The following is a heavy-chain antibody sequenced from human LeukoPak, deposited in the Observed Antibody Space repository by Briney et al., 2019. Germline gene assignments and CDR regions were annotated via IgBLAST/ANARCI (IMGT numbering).Heavy chain of an antibody. CDR2: IYPDDSDT. CDR1: GYSFTNYW. J-gene: IGHJ4*02. Sequence: GESLKISCKSSGYSFTNYWIGWVRQMPGKGLEWMGIIYPDDSDTRYSPSFQGQVTTSVDKSISTAYLQWSSLKASDTAMYYCARRYYTAMGSFDYWGQGTLVTVSS. V-gene: IGHV5-51*01. D-gene: IGHD5-18*01. CDR3: ARRYYTAMGSFDY.